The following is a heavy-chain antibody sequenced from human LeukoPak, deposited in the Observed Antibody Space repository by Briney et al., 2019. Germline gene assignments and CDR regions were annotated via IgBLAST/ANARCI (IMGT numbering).Heavy chain of an antibody. CDR3: ARVAARPRYYYYYGMDV. D-gene: IGHD6-6*01. V-gene: IGHV3-53*01. CDR1: GFTVSSNY. J-gene: IGHJ6*02. Sequence: PGGSLRLSCAASGFTVSSNYMSWVRPAPGKGLEWVSVIYGGGSTYYADSVKGRFTTSRDNSKNTLYLQMNSLRAEDTAVYYCARVAARPRYYYYYGMDVWGQGTTVTVSS. CDR2: IYGGGST.